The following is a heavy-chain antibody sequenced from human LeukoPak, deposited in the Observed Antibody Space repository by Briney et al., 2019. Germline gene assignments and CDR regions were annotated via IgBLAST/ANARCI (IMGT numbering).Heavy chain of an antibody. J-gene: IGHJ4*02. V-gene: IGHV4-59*01. CDR3: ARGGGYARPIGY. D-gene: IGHD5-12*01. CDR2: IYHSGST. Sequence: SETLSLTCTLSGGSISTYYWSWIRQPPGKGLEWIGYIYHSGSTNYNPPLKSRVTISVDTSKNQFSLKLSSVTAADTAVYYCARGGGYARPIGYWGQGALVTVSS. CDR1: GGSISTYY.